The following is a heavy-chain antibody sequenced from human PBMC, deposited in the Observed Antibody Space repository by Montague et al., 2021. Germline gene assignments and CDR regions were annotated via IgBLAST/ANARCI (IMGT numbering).Heavy chain of an antibody. CDR3: ARNLASAAPGAFDI. V-gene: IGHV3-74*01. D-gene: IGHD2-2*01. CDR1: GFSFSSYW. Sequence: SLRLSCAASGFSFSSYWMHWVRQAPGKGLLWVSRITLDGSSTTFADSVKGRFITSRDNAKATLYLQMNSLRVEDTAVYYCARNLASAAPGAFDIWGQGTMVTVSS. J-gene: IGHJ3*02. CDR2: ITLDGSST.